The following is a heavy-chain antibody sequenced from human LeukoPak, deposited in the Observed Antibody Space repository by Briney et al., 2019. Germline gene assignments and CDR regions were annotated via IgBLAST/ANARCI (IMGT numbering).Heavy chain of an antibody. V-gene: IGHV3-66*01. CDR1: GFTVSSNY. CDR2: IYSGGST. J-gene: IGHJ5*02. CDR3: ARDASYCSSTSCYSWFDP. D-gene: IGHD2-2*02. Sequence: PGGSLRLSCAASGFTVSSNYMSWVRQAPGKGLEWVSVIYSGGSTYYADSVKGRFTISRDNSKNTLYLQMNSLRAEDTAVYYCARDASYCSSTSCYSWFDPWGQGTLVTVSS.